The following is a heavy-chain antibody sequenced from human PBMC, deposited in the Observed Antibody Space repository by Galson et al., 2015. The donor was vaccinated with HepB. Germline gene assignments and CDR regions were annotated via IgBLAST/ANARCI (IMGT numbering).Heavy chain of an antibody. J-gene: IGHJ3*02. CDR2: INHRGST. CDR3: ARVRRDITTTNTDAFDI. V-gene: IGHV4-34*01. D-gene: IGHD5-12*01. CDR1: DGSSCDNYY. Sequence: SETLSLTCAVYDGSSCDNYYWSWIRQPPGKGLEWIGEINHRGSTNYNPSLKSRVIISVDTSKNQFSLKLSSVTAADTAIYYCARVRRDITTTNTDAFDIWGQGTMVTVSS.